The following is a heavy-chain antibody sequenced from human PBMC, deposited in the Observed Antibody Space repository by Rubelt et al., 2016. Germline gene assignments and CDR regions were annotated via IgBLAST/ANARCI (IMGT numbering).Heavy chain of an antibody. CDR1: SSYG. CDR2: IWYDGSNK. J-gene: IGHJ4*02. D-gene: IGHD6-19*01. V-gene: IGHV3-33*01. CDR3: ARDRYPGIAVADY. Sequence: SSYGMHWVRQAPGKGLEWVAVIWYDGSNKHYADSVKGRFTISRDNSKNTLYLQMNSLRAEDTAVYYCARDRYPGIAVADYWGQGTLVTVSS.